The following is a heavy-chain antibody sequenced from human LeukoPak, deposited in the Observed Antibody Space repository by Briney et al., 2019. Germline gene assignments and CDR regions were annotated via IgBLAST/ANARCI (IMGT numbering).Heavy chain of an antibody. CDR3: VRGSTYYDSSGQVPFDY. Sequence: GGSLRLSCAASGFTFSTYSMNWVRQAPGKGLEWVSYISSSSSTIYYADSVKGRFTISRDNAKNSLYLQMNSLRAEDTAVYYCVRGSTYYDSSGQVPFDYWGQGTLVTVSS. J-gene: IGHJ4*02. V-gene: IGHV3-48*01. D-gene: IGHD3-22*01. CDR1: GFTFSTYS. CDR2: ISSSSSTI.